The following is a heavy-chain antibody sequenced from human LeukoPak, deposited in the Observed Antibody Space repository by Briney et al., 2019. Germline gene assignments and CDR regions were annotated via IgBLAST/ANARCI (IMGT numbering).Heavy chain of an antibody. CDR3: AKIGGRVVAATPADY. CDR2: ISGSGGST. V-gene: IGHV3-23*01. CDR1: GFTFSSYA. Sequence: GGSLRLSCAASGFTFSSYAMSWVRQAPGKGLEWISAISGSGGSTYYADSVKGRFTISRDNSKNTLYLQMNSLKAEDTAVYYCAKIGGRVVAATPADYWGQGTLVTVSS. D-gene: IGHD2-15*01. J-gene: IGHJ4*02.